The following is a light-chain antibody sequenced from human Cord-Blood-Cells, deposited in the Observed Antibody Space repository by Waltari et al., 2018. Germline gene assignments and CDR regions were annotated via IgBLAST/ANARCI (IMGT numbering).Light chain of an antibody. CDR3: QQYYSTPPT. CDR2: DAS. Sequence: LSPGERATLSCRASQSVSSYLAWYQQKPGQAPRLLIYDASNRATGIPARFSGSGSGTDFTLTISSLQAEDVAVYYCQQYYSTPPTFGQGTKVEIK. J-gene: IGKJ1*01. V-gene: IGKV3-11*01. CDR1: QSVSSY.